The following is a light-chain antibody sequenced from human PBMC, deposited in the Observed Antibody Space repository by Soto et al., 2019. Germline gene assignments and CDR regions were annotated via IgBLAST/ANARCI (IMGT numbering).Light chain of an antibody. CDR2: AAA. CDR1: QNIERY. V-gene: IGKV1-39*01. J-gene: IGKJ2*01. CDR3: KQTYSTTHS. Sequence: DIQMTQSPSSLSASIGDTITISCRASQNIERYLNWYQHKQGKAPQLLMFAAANLESGVPSRFRGSGSGTDFTLNISSLQPEDFATYYCKQTYSTTHSFGQGTKVEIK.